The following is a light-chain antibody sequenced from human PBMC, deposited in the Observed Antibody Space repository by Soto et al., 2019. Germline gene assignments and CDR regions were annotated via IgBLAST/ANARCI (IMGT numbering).Light chain of an antibody. V-gene: IGLV1-40*01. CDR3: QSSDSTLSARHV. CDR2: GNI. CDR1: SSNIGSDYG. J-gene: IGLJ1*01. Sequence: QSVLTQPPSVSGAPGQRVTISCTGSSSNIGSDYGGRRYHQRSGTAAKHLILGNINRPSGVPGRFSGSKSGSSFALAITWLQAEYQGDYSCQSSDSTLSARHVFGTGTKDTVL.